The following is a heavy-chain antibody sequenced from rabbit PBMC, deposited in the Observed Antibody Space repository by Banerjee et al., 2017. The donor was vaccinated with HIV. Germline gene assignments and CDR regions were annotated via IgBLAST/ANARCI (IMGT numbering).Heavy chain of an antibody. D-gene: IGHD6-1*01. V-gene: IGHV1S43*01. CDR1: GFDFSDYW. CDR3: VREAGYGGYGDGNL. J-gene: IGHJ4*01. CDR2: IDPLFGTR. Sequence: QEQLVESGGGLVQPGGILTLTCTASGFDFSDYWMSWVRQAPGKGLEWIGYIDPLFGTRKYASWVNGRFTISSHNAQNTLYLELNSLTAADTATYFCVREAGYGGYGDGNLWGPGTLVTVS.